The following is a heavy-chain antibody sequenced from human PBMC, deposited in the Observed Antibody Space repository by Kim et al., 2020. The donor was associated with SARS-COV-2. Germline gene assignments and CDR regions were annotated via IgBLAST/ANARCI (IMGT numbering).Heavy chain of an antibody. V-gene: IGHV3-33*01. CDR3: AREQGGLEGGFDY. J-gene: IGHJ4*02. Sequence: GGSLRLSCAASGFTFSSYGMHWVRQAPGKGLEWVAVIWYDGSNKYYADSVKGRFTISRDNSKNTLYLQMNSLRAEDTAVYYCAREQGGLEGGFDYWGRGTLVTVSS. CDR2: IWYDGSNK. D-gene: IGHD1-1*01. CDR1: GFTFSSYG.